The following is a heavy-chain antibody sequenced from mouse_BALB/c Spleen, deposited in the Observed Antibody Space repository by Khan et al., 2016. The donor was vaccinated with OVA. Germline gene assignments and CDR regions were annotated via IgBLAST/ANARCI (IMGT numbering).Heavy chain of an antibody. Sequence: EVQLQQSGPELVKPGASVKMSCKASGYTFTSYVMHWVKQKPGLGLEWIGYIYPFNDDTKYNEKFKGKATMTSDKSSSTAYMELSSLTSEEHAVYYCAPVGNYYVAFANWGQGTLVTVSA. CDR3: APVGNYYVAFAN. J-gene: IGHJ3*01. CDR2: IYPFNDDT. V-gene: IGHV1S136*01. D-gene: IGHD1-1*01. CDR1: GYTFTSYV.